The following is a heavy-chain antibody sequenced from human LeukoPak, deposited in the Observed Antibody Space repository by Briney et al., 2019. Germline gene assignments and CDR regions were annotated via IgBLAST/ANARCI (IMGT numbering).Heavy chain of an antibody. CDR3: ARESAGSLHDSTAAFHY. CDR1: GDSVTSTY. CDR2: GRHSESS. Sequence: SETLSLTCSVSGDSVTSTYWSWIRQPPGKGLEWIAYGRHSESSNYNPSFRSRVTIPVDTSRNQFSLRLTSVTAADTAVYYCARESAGSLHDSTAAFHYWGQGILVIVSS. J-gene: IGHJ4*02. D-gene: IGHD2-8*02. V-gene: IGHV4-59*02.